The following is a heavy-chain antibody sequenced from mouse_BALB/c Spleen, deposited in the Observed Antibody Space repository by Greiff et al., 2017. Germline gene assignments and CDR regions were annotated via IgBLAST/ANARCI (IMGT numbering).Heavy chain of an antibody. D-gene: IGHD2-14*01. J-gene: IGHJ4*01. CDR3: ARRRIGGYDGGYYAMDY. CDR2: ILPGSGST. V-gene: IGHV1-9*01. CDR1: GYTFSSYW. Sequence: VQLQQSGAELMKPGASVKISCKATGYTFSSYWIEWVKQRPGHGLEWIGEILPGSGSTNYNEKFKGKATFTADTSSNTAYMQLSSLTSEDSAVYYCARRRIGGYDGGYYAMDYWGQGTSVTVSS.